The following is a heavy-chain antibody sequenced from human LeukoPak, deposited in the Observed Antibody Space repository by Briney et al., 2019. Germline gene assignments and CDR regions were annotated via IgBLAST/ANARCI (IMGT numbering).Heavy chain of an antibody. Sequence: ASVNVSCKASGYTFTRYGISWVRQAPGQGLEWMGWISAYNGNQKYAQKPQGRVTMTTDTSTSTAYMELKSLRSDDTAVYYCASGFYGDYLNYYYYGMDVWGQGTTVTVSS. CDR2: ISAYNGNQ. J-gene: IGHJ6*02. V-gene: IGHV1-18*01. CDR3: ASGFYGDYLNYYYYGMDV. D-gene: IGHD4-17*01. CDR1: GYTFTRYG.